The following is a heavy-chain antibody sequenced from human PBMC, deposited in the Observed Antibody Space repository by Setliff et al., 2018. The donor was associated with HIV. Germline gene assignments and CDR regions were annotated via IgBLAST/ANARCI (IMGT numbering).Heavy chain of an antibody. V-gene: IGHV3-30-3*01. J-gene: IGHJ4*02. Sequence: GGSLRLSCAASGFTFSKYAMHWVRQAPGKGLEWVAVISYDGSNKYYADSVKGRFTISRDNSKNTLYLQMNSLRVEDTAVYYCARDRLRYFDWSLDYWGQGTLVTVSS. CDR1: GFTFSKYA. CDR3: ARDRLRYFDWSLDY. D-gene: IGHD3-9*01. CDR2: ISYDGSNK.